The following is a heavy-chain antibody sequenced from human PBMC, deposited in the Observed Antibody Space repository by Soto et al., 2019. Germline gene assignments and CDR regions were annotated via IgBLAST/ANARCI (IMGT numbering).Heavy chain of an antibody. CDR1: GYSFTGYT. D-gene: IGHD3-3*02. Sequence: ASVKVSCKASGYSFTGYTMHWVRQAPGQGFEWMGSINPDNGNTKYSQKFQGRLTFTSDTSTSTAYMELSSLKSEDTALYFCARDKNPIVPFLEWTNWFDPWGQGTLVTVSS. J-gene: IGHJ5*02. V-gene: IGHV1-3*01. CDR3: ARDKNPIVPFLEWTNWFDP. CDR2: INPDNGNT.